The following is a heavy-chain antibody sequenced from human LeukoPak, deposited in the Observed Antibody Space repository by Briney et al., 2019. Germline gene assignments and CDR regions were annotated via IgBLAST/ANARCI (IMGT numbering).Heavy chain of an antibody. V-gene: IGHV4-34*01. CDR1: GGSFSGYY. CDR2: INHSGST. J-gene: IGHJ5*02. D-gene: IGHD6-13*01. Sequence: PSETLSLICAVYGGSFSGYYWSWIRQPPGKGLEWIGEINHSGSTNYNPSLKSRVTISVDTSKNQFSLKLSSVTAADTAVYYCATSSSWSRWFDPWGQGTLATVSS. CDR3: ATSSSWSRWFDP.